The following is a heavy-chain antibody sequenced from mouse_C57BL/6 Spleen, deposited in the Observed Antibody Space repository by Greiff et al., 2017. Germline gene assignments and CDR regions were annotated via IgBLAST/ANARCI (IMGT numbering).Heavy chain of an antibody. CDR2: ISDGGSYT. Sequence: EVHLVESGGGLVKPGGSLKLSCAASGFTFSSYAMSWVRQTPEKRLEWVATISDGGSYTYYPDNVKGRFTSSRDNAKNNLYLQMSHLKSEDTAMYYCARETSYYYGSSYFDYWGQGTTLTVSS. J-gene: IGHJ2*01. D-gene: IGHD1-1*01. CDR3: ARETSYYYGSSYFDY. V-gene: IGHV5-4*01. CDR1: GFTFSSYA.